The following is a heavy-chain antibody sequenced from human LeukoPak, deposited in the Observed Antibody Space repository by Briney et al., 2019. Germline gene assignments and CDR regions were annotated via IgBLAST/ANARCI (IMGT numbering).Heavy chain of an antibody. D-gene: IGHD1-1*01. CDR1: GFTFSSSV. J-gene: IGHJ4*02. Sequence: SGGSLRLSCVGSGFTFSSSVMSWVRQAPGKGLEWVASIIGPGGDTYHAGSVRGRFTISRDNSKNTLYLQMSHLRVEDTALYYCAKAAAERCASIKCYPFDSWGQGTLVAVSS. CDR2: IIGPGGDT. CDR3: AKAAAERCASIKCYPFDS. V-gene: IGHV3-23*01.